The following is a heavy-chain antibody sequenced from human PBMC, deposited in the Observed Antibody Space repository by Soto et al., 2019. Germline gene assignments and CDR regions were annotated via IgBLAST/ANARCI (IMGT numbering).Heavy chain of an antibody. CDR1: GFTFRNHG. Sequence: QVQLVESGGGVVEPGGALRLSCAASGFTFRNHGMHWVRQAPGKGLEWLTVIWYDGSHKYYADSVKGRFTTSRDNSENTLSLEMNSRRGEDRAVYYCVKSSDGGSRGGGDLWGQGTLVTVSS. CDR2: IWYDGSHK. V-gene: IGHV3-33*06. J-gene: IGHJ5*02. CDR3: VKSSDGGSRGGGDL. D-gene: IGHD3-16*01.